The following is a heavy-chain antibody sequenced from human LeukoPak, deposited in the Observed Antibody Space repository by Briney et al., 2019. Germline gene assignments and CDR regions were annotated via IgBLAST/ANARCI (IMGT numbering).Heavy chain of an antibody. CDR1: GFTFSSYS. D-gene: IGHD2-2*01. J-gene: IGHJ4*02. V-gene: IGHV3-48*01. Sequence: GGSLRLSCAASGFTFSSYSMNWVRQAPGKGLEWISYIISTGSTTYYADSVKGRFTISRDNANNSVSLQMSGLRAEDTAVYYCATGFWGYCSRNSCPLDNWGQGTLVTVAS. CDR3: ATGFWGYCSRNSCPLDN. CDR2: IISTGSTT.